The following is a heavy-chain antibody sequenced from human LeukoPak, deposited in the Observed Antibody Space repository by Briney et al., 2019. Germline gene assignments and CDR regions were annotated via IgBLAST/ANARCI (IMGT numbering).Heavy chain of an antibody. V-gene: IGHV4-39*01. D-gene: IGHD3-3*01. CDR1: GGSISSSSYY. CDR3: ARRELRFLEWLGKEYYYMDV. J-gene: IGHJ6*03. Sequence: SETLSLTCTVSGGSISSSSYYWGWIRQPPRKGLEWFGSIYYSGSTYYNPSLKSRVTISVDTSKNQFSLKLSSVTAADTAVYYCARRELRFLEWLGKEYYYMDVWGKGTTVTVSS. CDR2: IYYSGST.